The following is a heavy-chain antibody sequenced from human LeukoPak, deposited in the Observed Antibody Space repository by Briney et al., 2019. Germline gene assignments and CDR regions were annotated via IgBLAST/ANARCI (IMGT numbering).Heavy chain of an antibody. CDR1: GYSISSDYY. CDR3: ARLRRFSRIAAINTGGYYYYYYMDD. D-gene: IGHD6-6*01. Sequence: SERLSLTCTVSGYSISSDYYWVWIRQPPGKGLGWIGSIYQSGSTYYNPSLKSRVTISVDTSKNQFSLKLSSVTAADTAVYYCARLRRFSRIAAINTGGYYYYYYMDDWGKGTTVTISS. J-gene: IGHJ6*03. CDR2: IYQSGST. V-gene: IGHV4-38-2*02.